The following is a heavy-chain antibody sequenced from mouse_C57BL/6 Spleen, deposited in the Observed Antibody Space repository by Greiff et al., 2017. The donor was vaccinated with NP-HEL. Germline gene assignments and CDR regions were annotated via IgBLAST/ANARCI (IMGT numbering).Heavy chain of an antibody. J-gene: IGHJ2*01. CDR2: IYPGSGNT. V-gene: IGHV1-76*01. D-gene: IGHD3-2*02. Sequence: QVQLQQSGAELVRPGASVKLSCKASGYTFTDYYINWVKQRPGQGLEWIARIYPGSGNTYYNEKFKGKATLTAEKSSSTAYMQLSSLTSEDSAVYFCARDYSSGYVDYWGQGTTLTVSS. CDR1: GYTFTDYY. CDR3: ARDYSSGYVDY.